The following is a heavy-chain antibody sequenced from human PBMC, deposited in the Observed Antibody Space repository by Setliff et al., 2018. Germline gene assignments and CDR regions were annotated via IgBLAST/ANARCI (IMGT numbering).Heavy chain of an antibody. J-gene: IGHJ1*01. D-gene: IGHD3-10*01. V-gene: IGHV3-11*04. CDR2: ISNGGGAV. CDR1: YY. CDR3: ARGSGSYYDN. Sequence: YYWGWVRQPPGKGLEWISYISNGGGAVKYADSVKGRFTISRDNANNSVFLQMDRLGVEETAIYYCARGSGSYYDNWGHGILVTVSS.